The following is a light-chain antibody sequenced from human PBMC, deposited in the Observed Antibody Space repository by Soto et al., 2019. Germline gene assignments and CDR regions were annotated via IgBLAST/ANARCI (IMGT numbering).Light chain of an antibody. Sequence: QSALTQPASVSGSPGQSITISCTGTSSDVGSYNLVSWYQQHPGKAPKLMIYEVSKRPSGVSNRVSGSKSGNTASLTISGLQAEDEADSYCCSYAGSSTSYVFGTGTKMTVL. V-gene: IGLV2-23*02. CDR1: SSDVGSYNL. J-gene: IGLJ1*01. CDR2: EVS. CDR3: CSYAGSSTSYV.